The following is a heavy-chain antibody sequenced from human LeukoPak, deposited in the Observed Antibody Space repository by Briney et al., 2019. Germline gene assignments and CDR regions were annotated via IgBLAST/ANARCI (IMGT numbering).Heavy chain of an antibody. J-gene: IGHJ4*02. Sequence: GGSLRLSCAASGFTFSSYGMHWVRQAPGKGLEWVAFIRYDGSNKYYADSVKGRFTISRDNSKNTLYLQMNSLRAEDTAVYYCARGGDYYGSSPFDYWGQGTLVTVSS. CDR2: IRYDGSNK. V-gene: IGHV3-30*02. D-gene: IGHD3-10*01. CDR3: ARGGDYYGSSPFDY. CDR1: GFTFSSYG.